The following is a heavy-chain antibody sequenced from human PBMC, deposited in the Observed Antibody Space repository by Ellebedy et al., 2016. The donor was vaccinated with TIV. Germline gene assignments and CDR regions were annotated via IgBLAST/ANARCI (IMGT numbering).Heavy chain of an antibody. D-gene: IGHD6-19*01. CDR2: IDHSGRP. CDR3: AGGRWLVPED. Sequence: MPSETLSLTCAVYGGSFSSYYWTWIRQPPGKGLEWIEQIDHSGRPDYNPSLNSRVTMSVDTSKSQFSLNLTSVTAADTAVYLCAGGRWLVPEDWGQGTLVTVSS. V-gene: IGHV4-34*01. J-gene: IGHJ4*02. CDR1: GGSFSSYY.